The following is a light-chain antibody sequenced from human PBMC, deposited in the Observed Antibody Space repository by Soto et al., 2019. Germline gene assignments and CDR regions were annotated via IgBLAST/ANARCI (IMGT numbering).Light chain of an antibody. V-gene: IGKV1-5*03. Sequence: DIQMTQSPSTMSGSVGDRVTITCRASQTISSWLAWYQQKPGKAPKLLIYKASTLKSGVPSRFSGSGSGTEFTLTISSLHPEDFATYYCLQHNSYPRTCGQGTKGE. J-gene: IGKJ1*01. CDR1: QTISSW. CDR3: LQHNSYPRT. CDR2: KAS.